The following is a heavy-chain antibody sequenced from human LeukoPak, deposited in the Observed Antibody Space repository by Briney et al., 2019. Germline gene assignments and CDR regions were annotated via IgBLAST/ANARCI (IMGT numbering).Heavy chain of an antibody. J-gene: IGHJ4*02. V-gene: IGHV3-23*01. Sequence: GGSLRLSCAASGFTFSSYAMSWVRQAPGKGLEWVSAISGSGGSTYYADSVKGRFTISRDNSKNTQYLQMNSLRAEDTAVYYCAKEVGYYGSGSYNLDYWGQGALVTVSS. D-gene: IGHD3-10*01. CDR3: AKEVGYYGSGSYNLDY. CDR1: GFTFSSYA. CDR2: ISGSGGST.